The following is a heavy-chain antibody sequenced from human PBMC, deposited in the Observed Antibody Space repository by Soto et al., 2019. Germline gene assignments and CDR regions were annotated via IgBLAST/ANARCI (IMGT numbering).Heavy chain of an antibody. Sequence: AGGSLRLSCSASGFTFSSYAMHWVRQAPGKGLEYISAIDKNGGTTYYADSVKGRFTISRDNSKNTLSLQMSSLRPEDTAVYYCVKRIAVYGMDVWGQGTTVTVSS. CDR3: VKRIAVYGMDV. CDR1: GFTFSSYA. J-gene: IGHJ6*02. CDR2: IDKNGGTT. D-gene: IGHD6-19*01. V-gene: IGHV3-64D*06.